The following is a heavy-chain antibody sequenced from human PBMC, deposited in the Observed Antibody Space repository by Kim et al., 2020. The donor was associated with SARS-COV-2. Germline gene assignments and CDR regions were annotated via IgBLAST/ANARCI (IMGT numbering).Heavy chain of an antibody. CDR2: ISSSSSYI. CDR1: GFTFSSYS. J-gene: IGHJ4*02. Sequence: GGSLRLSCAASGFTFSSYSMNWVRQAPGKGLEWVSSISSSSSYIYYADSVKGRFTISRDNAKNSLFLQMNSLRAEYTAVYYCARVYDILTGYYLPDYWGQGTLVTVSS. CDR3: ARVYDILTGYYLPDY. D-gene: IGHD3-9*01. V-gene: IGHV3-21*01.